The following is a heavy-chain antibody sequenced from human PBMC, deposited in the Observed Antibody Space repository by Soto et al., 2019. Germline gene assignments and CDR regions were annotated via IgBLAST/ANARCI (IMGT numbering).Heavy chain of an antibody. CDR2: IIPILGIA. Sequence: QVQLVQSGAEVKKPGSSVKVSCKASGGTFSSYTISWVRQAPGQGLEWMGRIIPILGIANYAQKFQGRVTITAGKSTSAAYMELGSLRSEDKAVYYWARLIAAAWYFVHWGRGTLVTVSS. V-gene: IGHV1-69*02. CDR3: ARLIAAAWYFVH. CDR1: GGTFSSYT. J-gene: IGHJ2*01. D-gene: IGHD6-13*01.